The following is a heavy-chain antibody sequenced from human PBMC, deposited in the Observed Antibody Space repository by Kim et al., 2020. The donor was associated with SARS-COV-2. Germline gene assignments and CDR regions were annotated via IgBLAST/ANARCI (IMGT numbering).Heavy chain of an antibody. J-gene: IGHJ4*02. CDR1: GYTFTSYD. CDR3: DRGKRPNYYDSSGYYHYYFDY. D-gene: IGHD3-22*01. Sequence: ASVKVSCKASGYTFTSYDINWVRQATGQGLEWMGWLNPNSGNTGYAQKFQGRVTMTRNTSISTAYMELGSLRSEDTAVYYRDRGKRPNYYDSSGYYHYYFDYRGQGTLVTVSS. CDR2: LNPNSGNT. V-gene: IGHV1-8*02.